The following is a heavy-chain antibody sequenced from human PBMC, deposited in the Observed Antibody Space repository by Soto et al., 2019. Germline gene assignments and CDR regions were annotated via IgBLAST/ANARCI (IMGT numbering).Heavy chain of an antibody. CDR2: ISSSSSYI. D-gene: IGHD2-2*02. V-gene: IGHV3-21*01. CDR1: GFTFSSYS. CDR3: ARGLGYCSSTSCYSVGMDV. J-gene: IGHJ6*02. Sequence: GGSLRLSCAASGFTFSSYSMNWVRQAPGKGLEWASSISSSSSYIYYADSVKGRFTISRDNAKNSLYLQMNSLRAEDTAVYYCARGLGYCSSTSCYSVGMDVWGQGTTVTVSS.